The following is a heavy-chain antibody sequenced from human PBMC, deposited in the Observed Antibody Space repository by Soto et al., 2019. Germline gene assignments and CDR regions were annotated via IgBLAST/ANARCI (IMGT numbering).Heavy chain of an antibody. CDR1: GFTFSSYW. V-gene: IGHV3-74*01. Sequence: EVQLVESGGGLVQPGGSLRLSCAASGFTFSSYWMHWFRQAPGKGLVWVSRINSDGSSTSYADSVKGRFTISRDNAKNTLYLQMNSLRAEDTAVYYCARALSYTVVTRRYFDLWGRGTLVTVSS. CDR3: ARALSYTVVTRRYFDL. J-gene: IGHJ2*01. CDR2: INSDGSST. D-gene: IGHD2-21*02.